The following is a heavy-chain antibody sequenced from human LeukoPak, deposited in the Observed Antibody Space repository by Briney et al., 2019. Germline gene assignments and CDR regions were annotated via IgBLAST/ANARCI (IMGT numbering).Heavy chain of an antibody. CDR2: INPNSGGT. CDR1: GYTFTGYY. D-gene: IGHD5-12*01. Sequence: ASVKVSCKASGYTFTGYYMHWVRQDPGKVLEWMGWINPNSGGTNYAQKFQGRVNMTRDTSISTAYMELSRLRSDDTAVYYCARKLSGYDAYYFDYWGQGTLVTVSS. CDR3: ARKLSGYDAYYFDY. V-gene: IGHV1-2*02. J-gene: IGHJ4*02.